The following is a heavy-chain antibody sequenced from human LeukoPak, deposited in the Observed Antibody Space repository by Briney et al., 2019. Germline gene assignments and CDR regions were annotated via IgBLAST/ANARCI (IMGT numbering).Heavy chain of an antibody. CDR1: GFTFSDYY. Sequence: PGGSLRLSCAASGFTFSDYYMSWSRQAPGRGLEWVSYISSSGSTIYYADSVKGRFTISRDNAKNSLYLQMNSLRAEDTAVYYCARDIYCSGGSCGNFDLWGRGTLVTVSS. V-gene: IGHV3-11*04. D-gene: IGHD2-15*01. CDR2: ISSSGSTI. J-gene: IGHJ2*01. CDR3: ARDIYCSGGSCGNFDL.